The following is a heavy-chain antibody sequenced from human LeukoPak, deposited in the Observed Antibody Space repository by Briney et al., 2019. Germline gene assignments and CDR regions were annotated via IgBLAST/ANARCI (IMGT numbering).Heavy chain of an antibody. CDR1: GYTFTSYD. CDR2: TNPNSGNT. CDR3: ARVGIQLWLIYDY. D-gene: IGHD5-18*01. J-gene: IGHJ4*02. Sequence: GASVKVSCKASGYTFTSYDINWVRQATGQGLEWMGWTNPNSGNTGYAQKFQGRVTMTRNTSISTAYMELSSLRSEDTAVYYCARVGIQLWLIYDYWGQGTLVTVSS. V-gene: IGHV1-8*01.